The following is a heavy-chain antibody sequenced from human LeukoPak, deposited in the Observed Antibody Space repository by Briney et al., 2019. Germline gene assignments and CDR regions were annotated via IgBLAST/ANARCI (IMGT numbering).Heavy chain of an antibody. CDR1: GGSISSGGYY. Sequence: TSSETLSLTCTVSGGSISSGGYYWSWIRQPPGKGLEWIGYIYHSGSTYYNPSLKSRVTISVDRSKNQFSLKLSSVTAADTAVYYCAITPIAARHGFDYWGQGTLVTVSS. V-gene: IGHV4-30-2*01. J-gene: IGHJ4*02. D-gene: IGHD6-6*01. CDR3: AITPIAARHGFDY. CDR2: IYHSGST.